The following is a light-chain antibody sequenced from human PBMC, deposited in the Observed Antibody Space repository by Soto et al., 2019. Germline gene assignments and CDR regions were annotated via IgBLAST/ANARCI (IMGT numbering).Light chain of an antibody. CDR3: AAWDDSLNGVV. CDR1: SSNIGTNT. CDR2: SDN. J-gene: IGLJ2*01. V-gene: IGLV1-44*01. Sequence: QSVLTQPPSASGILGQRVTISCSGSSSNIGTNTVNWYQQLPGTAHKLLIYSDNQRPSGVPDRYSGSKSGTSASLAISGLQSEDEADYYCAAWDDSLNGVVFGGGTELTVL.